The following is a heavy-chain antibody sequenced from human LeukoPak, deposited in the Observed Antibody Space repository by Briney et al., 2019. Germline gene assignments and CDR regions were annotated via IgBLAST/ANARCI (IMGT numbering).Heavy chain of an antibody. Sequence: PGWSLRLSCAASGFSLDDYAMHWVRQAPGKGLEWVSGISWNSGNMYYADSVRGRVAISRDNAKNSLYLQVYSLRPEDTALYYCVKASYYDILTGYLGNWGQGTLVTVSS. CDR1: GFSLDDYA. V-gene: IGHV3-9*01. D-gene: IGHD3-9*01. CDR2: ISWNSGNM. J-gene: IGHJ4*02. CDR3: VKASYYDILTGYLGN.